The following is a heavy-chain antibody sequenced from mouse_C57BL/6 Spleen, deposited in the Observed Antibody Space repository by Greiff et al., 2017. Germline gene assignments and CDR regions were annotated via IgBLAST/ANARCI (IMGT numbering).Heavy chain of an antibody. V-gene: IGHV5-17*01. CDR1: GFTFSDYG. CDR3: ARGHYDYGDD. D-gene: IGHD2-4*01. Sequence: EVKLVESGGGLVKPGGSLKLSCAASGFTFSDYGMHWVRQAPEKGLEWVAYISSGSSTIYYADTVKGRFTISRDNAKNTLFLQLTSLRSEDTAMYYCARGHYDYGDDWGKGTTLTVSS. CDR2: ISSGSSTI. J-gene: IGHJ2*01.